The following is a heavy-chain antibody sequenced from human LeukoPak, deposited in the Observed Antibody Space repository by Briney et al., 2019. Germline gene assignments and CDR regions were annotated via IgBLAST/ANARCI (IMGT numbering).Heavy chain of an antibody. CDR1: GGSISSSSYY. V-gene: IGHV4-39*07. Sequence: SETLSPTCTVSGGSISSSSYYWGWIRQPPGKGLEWIGSIYYSGSTYYNSSLKSRVTISVDTSKNQFSLKLSSATAADTAVYYCASTDSSGYYIDYWGQGTLVTVSS. CDR2: IYYSGST. J-gene: IGHJ4*02. CDR3: ASTDSSGYYIDY. D-gene: IGHD3-22*01.